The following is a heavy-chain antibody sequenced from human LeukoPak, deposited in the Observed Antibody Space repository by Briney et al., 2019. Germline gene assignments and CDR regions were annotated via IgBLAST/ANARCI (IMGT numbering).Heavy chain of an antibody. D-gene: IGHD3-22*01. Sequence: GASVRVSCKASGYTFTSYGISWVRQAPGQGLEWMGWISAYNGNTNYAQKLQGRVTITTDTSTSTAYMELRSLRSDDTAVYYSASPYDDNSGYYPYYFDYWGQGTPVTVSS. CDR1: GYTFTSYG. CDR3: ASPYDDNSGYYPYYFDY. V-gene: IGHV1-18*01. J-gene: IGHJ4*03. CDR2: ISAYNGNT.